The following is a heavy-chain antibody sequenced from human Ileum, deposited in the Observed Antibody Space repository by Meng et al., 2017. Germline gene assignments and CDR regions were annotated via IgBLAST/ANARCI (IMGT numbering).Heavy chain of an antibody. Sequence: LAGWGPELAEQSGTASLVCTDAGGDISSSFYWSWVRQSPGKGLEWIGQIYLAGSRNYNPSLESRVTISVDKSKTQFPLRLTSVTDADTAIFYCLRHGGKDFDSWGQGTLVTVSS. CDR1: GGDISSSFY. V-gene: IGHV4-4*02. CDR3: LRHGGKDFDS. J-gene: IGHJ4*02. D-gene: IGHD2-15*01. CDR2: IYLAGSR.